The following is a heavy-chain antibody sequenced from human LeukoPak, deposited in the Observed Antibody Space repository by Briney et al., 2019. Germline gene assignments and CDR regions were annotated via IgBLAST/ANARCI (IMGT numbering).Heavy chain of an antibody. V-gene: IGHV4-61*02. D-gene: IGHD4-17*01. J-gene: IGHJ4*02. Sequence: PSQTLSLTRPVSGGSISSGSYYWSWIRQPAGKGLEWTGRIYTSGSTNYNPSLKSRVTISVATSKNQFSLKLSSVTAADTAVYYCARDTTVHFDYWGQGTLVTVSS. CDR1: GGSISSGSYY. CDR2: IYTSGST. CDR3: ARDTTVHFDY.